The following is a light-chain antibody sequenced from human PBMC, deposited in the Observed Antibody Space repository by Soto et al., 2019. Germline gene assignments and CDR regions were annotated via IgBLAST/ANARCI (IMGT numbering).Light chain of an antibody. CDR3: QKYNSVPRT. CDR2: SAS. CDR1: HDISTY. V-gene: IGKV1-27*01. Sequence: DMQMTQSPPSLSASVGDKITITCRASHDISTYLAWYQQKPGEVPKLLIYSASTLESGVSSRFSGGGTGTDFTLTINSLQPEDVGTYYCQKYNSVPRTFGQGTKVEIK. J-gene: IGKJ1*01.